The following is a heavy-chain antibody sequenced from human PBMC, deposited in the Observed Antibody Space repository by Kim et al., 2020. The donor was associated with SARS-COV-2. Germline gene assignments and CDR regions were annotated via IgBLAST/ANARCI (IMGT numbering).Heavy chain of an antibody. CDR3: ARHSLRFLEWANWFDP. D-gene: IGHD3-3*01. CDR2: IYYSGST. J-gene: IGHJ5*02. Sequence: SETLSLTCTVSGGSISSSSYYWGWIRQPPGKGLEWIGSIYYSGSTYYNPSLKSRVTISVDTSKNQFSLKLSSVTAADTAVYYCARHSLRFLEWANWFDPWGQVTLVTVSS. V-gene: IGHV4-39*01. CDR1: GGSISSSSYY.